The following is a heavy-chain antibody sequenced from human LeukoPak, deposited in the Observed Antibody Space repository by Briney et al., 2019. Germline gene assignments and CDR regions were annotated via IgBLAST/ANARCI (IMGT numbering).Heavy chain of an antibody. V-gene: IGHV3-23*01. J-gene: IGHJ4*02. CDR2: IWGSGAST. Sequence: GGSLRLSCAPSGFTFTNYAMSLGPPGPGEGVEWVSTIWGSGASTVYADSVRGRFTRYRDNSNNNLYLKMNKLRDDDTDVYSCAKYWRSCSSSHCEREYWGLGTPVTVSS. D-gene: IGHD2-2*01. CDR1: GFTFTNYA. CDR3: AKYWRSCSSSHCEREY.